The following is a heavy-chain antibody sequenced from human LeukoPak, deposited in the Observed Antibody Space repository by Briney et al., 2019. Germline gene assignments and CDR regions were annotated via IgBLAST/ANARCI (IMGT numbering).Heavy chain of an antibody. V-gene: IGHV4-39*01. CDR2: IYYSGST. Sequence: PSETLSLTCTVSGGSISSSSYYWGWIRQPPGKGLEWIGSIYYSGSTYYNPSLKSRVTISVDTSKNQFSLKLSSVTAADTAVYYCARHEGDFQGAYYGMDVWGQGTTVTVSS. CDR3: ARHEGDFQGAYYGMDV. J-gene: IGHJ6*02. D-gene: IGHD3-3*01. CDR1: GGSISSSSYY.